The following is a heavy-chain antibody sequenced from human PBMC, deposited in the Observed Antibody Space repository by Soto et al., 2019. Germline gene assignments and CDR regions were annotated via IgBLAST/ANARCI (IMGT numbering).Heavy chain of an antibody. V-gene: IGHV3-23*01. D-gene: IGHD6-19*01. J-gene: IGHJ4*02. CDR2: ISGSGGST. Sequence: GGSLRLSCAASGFTFSSYAMSWVRQAPGKGLEWVSAISGSGGSTYYADSVKGRFTISRDNSKNTLYLQMNSLRAEDTAVYYCAKDLKGSGWTEVDYWGQGTLVTVSS. CDR3: AKDLKGSGWTEVDY. CDR1: GFTFSSYA.